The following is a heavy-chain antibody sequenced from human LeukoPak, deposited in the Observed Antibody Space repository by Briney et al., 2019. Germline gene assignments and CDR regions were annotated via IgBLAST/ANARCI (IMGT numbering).Heavy chain of an antibody. CDR2: IYTSGST. J-gene: IGHJ5*02. V-gene: IGHV4-61*02. Sequence: SETLSLTCTVSGGSISSGSYYWSWIRQPAGRGLEWIGRIYTSGSTNYNPSLKSRVAISVDTSKNQFSLKLSSVTAADTAVYYCARDGYYYDSSGYYNWFDPWGQGTLVTVSS. D-gene: IGHD3-22*01. CDR3: ARDGYYYDSSGYYNWFDP. CDR1: GGSISSGSYY.